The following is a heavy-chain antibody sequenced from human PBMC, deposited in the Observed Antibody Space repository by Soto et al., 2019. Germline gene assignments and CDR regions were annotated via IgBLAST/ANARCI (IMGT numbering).Heavy chain of an antibody. D-gene: IGHD3-3*01. CDR3: ARTTIFGHYYYYYGMDV. V-gene: IGHV4-59*01. CDR2: INYSGST. Sequence: SETLSLTCTVSGGSISSYYWSWIRQPPGKGLEWIGYINYSGSTNYNPSLKSRVTISVDTSKNQFSLKLSSVTAADTAVYYCARTTIFGHYYYYYGMDVWGQGTTVTVSS. J-gene: IGHJ6*02. CDR1: GGSISSYY.